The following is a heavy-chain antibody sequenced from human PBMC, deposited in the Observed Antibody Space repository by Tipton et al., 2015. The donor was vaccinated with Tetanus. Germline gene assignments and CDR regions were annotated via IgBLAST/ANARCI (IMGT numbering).Heavy chain of an antibody. D-gene: IGHD6-6*01. V-gene: IGHV4-31*03. CDR1: GGSLSRGGYY. CDR2: IYFSGST. CDR3: ARDQARGARGWNYFDS. J-gene: IGHJ4*02. Sequence: LRLSCTVSGGSLSRGGYYWTWISQNPGKGLEWIGDIYFSGSTYYNPSLKSRVTISVDTSKNQFSLRLNSVTATDTAGYYCARDQARGARGWNYFDSWGQGTLVTVSS.